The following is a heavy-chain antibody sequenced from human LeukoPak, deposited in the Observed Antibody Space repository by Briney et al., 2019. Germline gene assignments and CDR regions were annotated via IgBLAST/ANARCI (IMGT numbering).Heavy chain of an antibody. CDR2: IYSSRNT. CDR3: ASREPAGD. J-gene: IGHJ4*02. D-gene: IGHD1-1*01. Sequence: GGSLRLSCAVSGVTFSNYNMIWVRQAPGKGREWVSSIYSSRNTYYADSVKGRFTISRDNAKSSLYLQMHSLRAEDTAVYYCASREPAGDWGQGTLVTVSS. CDR1: GVTFSNYN. V-gene: IGHV3-69-1*01.